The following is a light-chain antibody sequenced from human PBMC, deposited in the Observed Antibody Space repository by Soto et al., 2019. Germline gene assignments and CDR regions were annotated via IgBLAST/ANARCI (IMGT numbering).Light chain of an antibody. V-gene: IGKV3-11*01. J-gene: IGKJ2*01. CDR2: ETS. CDR3: PQRNNRPDT. Sequence: EIVLTQAPSTLSLDPGERATLACRASQRVGIHLAWYQHKPGQAPRLLIYETSNRATDTPARFSGSGSGTGFTLTIRSLKPEVFAVYHCPQRNNRPDTFGNGTKVDIK. CDR1: QRVGIH.